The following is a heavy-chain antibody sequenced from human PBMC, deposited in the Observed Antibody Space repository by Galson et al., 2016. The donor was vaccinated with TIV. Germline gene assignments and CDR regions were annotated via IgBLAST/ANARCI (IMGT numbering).Heavy chain of an antibody. CDR1: GYGFVDYW. V-gene: IGHV5-51*01. CDR3: ARRGPRYGKFDY. Sequence: QSGAEVKKPGESLKISCKHSGYGFVDYWIVWVRQRPGQGLEWMGIVYLGGSVTRYSPSFQGQVAISADKSINTAFLQWSSLEASDTAMYYCARRGPRYGKFDYWGQGTPVTVSS. J-gene: IGHJ4*02. CDR2: VYLGGSVT. D-gene: IGHD4-17*01.